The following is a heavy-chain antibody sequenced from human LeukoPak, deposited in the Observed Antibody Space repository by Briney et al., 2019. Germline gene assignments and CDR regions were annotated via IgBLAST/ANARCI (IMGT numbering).Heavy chain of an antibody. J-gene: IGHJ6*04. V-gene: IGHV4-30-4*01. D-gene: IGHD2-2*01. CDR1: GGSISSGDYY. Sequence: SQTLSLTCTVSGGSISSGDYYWSWIPQPPGKGLEWIGYIYYSGSTYYNPSLRSRFTISVATSKNQFSLKLSSVTAADTAVYYWARENIVVVQWFDGMYVWGNGTTGTVSS. CDR2: IYYSGST. CDR3: ARENIVVVQWFDGMYV.